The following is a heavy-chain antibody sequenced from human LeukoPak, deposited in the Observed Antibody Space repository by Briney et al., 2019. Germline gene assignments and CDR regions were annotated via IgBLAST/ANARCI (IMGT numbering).Heavy chain of an antibody. CDR1: GDSVSSNSAA. D-gene: IGHD6-19*01. CDR2: TYYRSKWYN. CDR3: ARDEGAVAYYYYGMDV. J-gene: IGHJ6*02. Sequence: SQTLSLTCAISGDSVSSNSAAWNWIKQSPSRGLEWLGRTYYRSKWYNGYAVSVKSRITINPDTSKNQFSLQLNSVTPEDTAVYYCARDEGAVAYYYYGMDVWGQGTTVTVS. V-gene: IGHV6-1*01.